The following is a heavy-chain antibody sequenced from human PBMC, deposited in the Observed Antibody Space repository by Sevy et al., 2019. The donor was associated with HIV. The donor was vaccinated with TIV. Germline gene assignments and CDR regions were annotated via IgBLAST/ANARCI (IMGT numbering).Heavy chain of an antibody. CDR1: GYTFTGYY. V-gene: IGHV1-2*04. CDR3: ARGDGIAESAFDF. CDR2: INPNSGGT. J-gene: IGHJ3*01. Sequence: ASVKVSCKASGYTFTGYYMHWVRLAPGQGLEWMGWINPNSGGTNYAQKFQGWVTMTRDTSISTAYMELSRLRSDDTVVYYCARGDGIAESAFDFWGQRTMVTVSS. D-gene: IGHD1-20*01.